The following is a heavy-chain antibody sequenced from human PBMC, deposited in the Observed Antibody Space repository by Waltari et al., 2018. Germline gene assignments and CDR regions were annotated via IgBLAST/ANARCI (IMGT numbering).Heavy chain of an antibody. V-gene: IGHV4-59*01. CDR2: IYYSGST. D-gene: IGHD3-3*01. CDR3: ARAGVYDFWSGYNDY. CDR1: GGSISSYY. Sequence: QVQLQESGPGLVKPSETLSLTCTVSGGSISSYYWSWIRQPPGKGLEWIGYIYYSGSTNYNPSLKSRVTISVDTSKNQFSLKLSSVTAADTAVYYCARAGVYDFWSGYNDYWGQGTLVTVSS. J-gene: IGHJ4*02.